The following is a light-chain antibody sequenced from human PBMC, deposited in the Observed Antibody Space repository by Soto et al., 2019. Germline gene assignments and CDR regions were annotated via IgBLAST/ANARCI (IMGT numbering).Light chain of an antibody. CDR2: DVT. Sequence: QSALTQPASVSGSPGQSITISCTGTSSDVGAYHYVSWYQRHPGKAPKLMIYDVTNRPSGVSNRFSGSKSGNTASLTISGLQAEDEADYYCSSYSNTGTLVFGGRTKVTVL. V-gene: IGLV2-14*03. CDR3: SSYSNTGTLV. CDR1: SSDVGAYHY. J-gene: IGLJ2*01.